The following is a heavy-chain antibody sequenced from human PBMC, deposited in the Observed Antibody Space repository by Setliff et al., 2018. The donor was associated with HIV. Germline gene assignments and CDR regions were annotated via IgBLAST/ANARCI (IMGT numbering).Heavy chain of an antibody. V-gene: IGHV4-39*07. J-gene: IGHJ4*02. CDR3: AREGRHYSSAWTFDY. Sequence: SETLSLTCTVTDDSISRSSYYWAWIRQSPGKGLEWIGSIYYSGSTNYNPSLKSRVTISVDTSKNQFFLKLSSVTAADTAVYYCAREGRHYSSAWTFDYWGQGTLVTVSS. CDR2: IYYSGST. D-gene: IGHD6-19*01. CDR1: DDSISRSSYY.